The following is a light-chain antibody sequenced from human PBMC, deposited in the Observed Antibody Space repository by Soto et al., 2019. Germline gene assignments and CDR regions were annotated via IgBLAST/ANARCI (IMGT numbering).Light chain of an antibody. CDR1: QSISSW. Sequence: DIQMTQSPSTLSASVGDRVTITCRASQSISSWLAWYQQKPGKAPKLLIYKASSLESGVPSRFSGSGSGTECTLTISSLHPVDFATYYCQQYNSYPWSFGQGTNVDI. CDR2: KAS. J-gene: IGKJ1*01. CDR3: QQYNSYPWS. V-gene: IGKV1-5*03.